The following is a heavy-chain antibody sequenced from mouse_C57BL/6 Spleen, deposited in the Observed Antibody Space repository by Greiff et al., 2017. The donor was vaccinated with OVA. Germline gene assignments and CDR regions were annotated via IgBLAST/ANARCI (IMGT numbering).Heavy chain of an antibody. Sequence: VQLQQSGAELVRPGSSVKLSCKASGYTFTSYWMHWVKQRPIQGLEWIGNIDPSDSETHYNQKFKDKATLTVDKSSSTAYMQLSSLTSEDSAVYYCARSNDYDVTWFAYWGQGTLVTVSA. J-gene: IGHJ3*01. CDR3: ARSNDYDVTWFAY. CDR1: GYTFTSYW. V-gene: IGHV1-52*01. CDR2: IDPSDSET. D-gene: IGHD2-4*01.